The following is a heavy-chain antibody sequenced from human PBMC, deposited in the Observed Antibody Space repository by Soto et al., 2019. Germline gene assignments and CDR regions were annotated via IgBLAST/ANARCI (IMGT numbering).Heavy chain of an antibody. CDR1: GGSISSYY. V-gene: IGHV4-59*08. D-gene: IGHD6-19*01. J-gene: IGHJ4*02. CDR2: IYYSGST. Sequence: PSETLSLTCTVSGGSISSYYWSWIRQPPGKGLEWIGYIYYSGSTNYNPSLKSRVTISVDTSKNQFSLKLSSVTAADTAVYYCASHIAVAGMGIDYWGQGTLVTVSS. CDR3: ASHIAVAGMGIDY.